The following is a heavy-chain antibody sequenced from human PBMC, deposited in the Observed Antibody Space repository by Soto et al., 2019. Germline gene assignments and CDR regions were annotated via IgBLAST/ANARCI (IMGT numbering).Heavy chain of an antibody. CDR2: IYYSGST. Sequence: QVQLQESGPGLVKPSETLSLTCTVSGGSVSSGSYYWSWIRQPPGKGLEWIGYIYYSGSTNYNPSLKSRVTISVDTSKNQFSLKLSSVTAADTAVYYCARDTTYCSGGSCSPAYYFDYWGQGNLVTVSS. CDR1: GGSVSSGSYY. J-gene: IGHJ4*02. V-gene: IGHV4-61*01. CDR3: ARDTTYCSGGSCSPAYYFDY. D-gene: IGHD2-15*01.